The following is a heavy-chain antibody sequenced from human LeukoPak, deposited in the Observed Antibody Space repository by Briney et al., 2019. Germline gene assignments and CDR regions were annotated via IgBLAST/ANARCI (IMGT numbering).Heavy chain of an antibody. CDR2: INSDGSWT. J-gene: IGHJ4*02. Sequence: GGSLRLSCAASGNYWMHWVRQAPGKGLVWVSHINSDGSWTSYADSVKGRFSISKDNAKNTVYLQMNSLRAEDTAVYYCVSFYETYWGRGTLVTVSS. CDR1: GNYW. D-gene: IGHD2/OR15-2a*01. V-gene: IGHV3-74*01. CDR3: VSFYETY.